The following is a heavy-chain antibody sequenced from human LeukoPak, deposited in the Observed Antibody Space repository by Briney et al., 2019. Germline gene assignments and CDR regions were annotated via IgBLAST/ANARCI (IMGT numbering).Heavy chain of an antibody. V-gene: IGHV3-53*01. CDR3: TRSGYRHPYHFDS. J-gene: IGHJ4*02. Sequence: GSLRLSCVASRFSARTTFMSWGRQAPGEGLRWVSVLSTGGGTDYAESVRGRFTISRDTSKNTLSLQMNSLRADDTAIYYCTRSGYRHPYHFDSWGQGTLVTVSS. D-gene: IGHD3-3*01. CDR2: LSTGGGT. CDR1: RFSARTTF.